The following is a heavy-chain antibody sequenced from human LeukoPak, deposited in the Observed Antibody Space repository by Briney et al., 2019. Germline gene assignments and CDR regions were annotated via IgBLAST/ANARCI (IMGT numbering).Heavy chain of an antibody. J-gene: IGHJ4*02. V-gene: IGHV3-30*04. CDR2: ISYDGSNK. Sequence: PGGSLRLSCAASGFTFSSYAMHWVRQAPGKGLEWVAVISYDGSNKYYADSVKGRFTISRDNSKNTLYLQMNSLRAEDTAVYYCARRMQPYYFDYWGQGTLVTVSS. CDR3: ARRMQPYYFDY. CDR1: GFTFSSYA. D-gene: IGHD2-15*01.